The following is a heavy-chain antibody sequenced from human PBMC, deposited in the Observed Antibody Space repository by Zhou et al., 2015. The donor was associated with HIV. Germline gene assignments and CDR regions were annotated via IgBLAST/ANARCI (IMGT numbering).Heavy chain of an antibody. D-gene: IGHD2-21*01. J-gene: IGHJ5*02. CDR1: GYRFLSYG. CDR2: ISADSDYT. CDR3: ARNNIDFGIVEYSWLDA. Sequence: QVQLVQSGTEVKKPGASVKVSCKASGYRFLSYGISWVRQVPGQGLEWMGWISADSDYTNYAQKFQGRVTMTRDRSTTTAYMELRSLRSDDTAIYYCARNNIDFGIVEYSWLDAWGQGTLVTVSS. V-gene: IGHV1-18*01.